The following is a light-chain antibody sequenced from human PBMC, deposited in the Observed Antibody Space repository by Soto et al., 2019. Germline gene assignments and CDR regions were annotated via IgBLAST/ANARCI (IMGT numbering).Light chain of an antibody. J-gene: IGKJ2*01. V-gene: IGKV2-28*01. CDR3: MQDLQTPYT. CDR2: LVS. Sequence: EIVMTQSPLSLPVTPGEPASISCRSSQSLLHSSGYNYLHWYLQKPGKSPQLLIYLVSTRASGVPDRFSGSGSGIDFTLKISRVEAEDVGVYYCMQDLQTPYTFGQGTKLEIK. CDR1: QSLLHSSGYNY.